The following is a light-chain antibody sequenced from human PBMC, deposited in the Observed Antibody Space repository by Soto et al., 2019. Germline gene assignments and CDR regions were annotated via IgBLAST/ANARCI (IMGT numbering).Light chain of an antibody. CDR2: AAS. CDR3: LQDYDLPRT. V-gene: IGKV1-6*01. J-gene: IGKJ1*01. Sequence: AIRMTQSPLSLSASVGDRVIITCRASRDIGNDLGWYQQKPGKAPKLLIFAASTLHSGVPSRFSGSGSGTVFTLTISSLHPEDFATYFCLQDYDLPRTFGQGTTV. CDR1: RDIGND.